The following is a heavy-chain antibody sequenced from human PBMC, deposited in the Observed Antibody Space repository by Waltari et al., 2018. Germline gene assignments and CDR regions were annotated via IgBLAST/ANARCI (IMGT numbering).Heavy chain of an antibody. V-gene: IGHV3-23*01. CDR3: AKDIVDFWSAMDL. D-gene: IGHD3-3*01. J-gene: IGHJ4*02. CDR2: IRGSRSGT. Sequence: LLESGGDLVQPGGSLRLSCTSSGFTFKNYAMRWLRQAPGKGPEWVSTIRGSRSGTHYDDSVKGRFTTSRDDSKNTLYLQMNTLRVDDTAIYFCAKDIVDFWSAMDLWGQGTLVTVSS. CDR1: GFTFKNYA.